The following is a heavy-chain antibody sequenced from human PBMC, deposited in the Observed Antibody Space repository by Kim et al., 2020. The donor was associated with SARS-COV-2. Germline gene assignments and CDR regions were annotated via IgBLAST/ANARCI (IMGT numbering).Heavy chain of an antibody. V-gene: IGHV3-49*03. CDR2: IRSKAYGGTA. CDR3: ARAWADIVVAGY. D-gene: IGHD2-2*01. Sequence: GGSLRLSCSTSGFTFGDYAMSWFRQAPGKGLEWISFIRSKAYGGTAEYAASVEGRFTISRDDSKSIAYLQMNSLKTEDTAVYYCARAWADIVVAGYWGQGTLVTVSS. CDR1: GFTFGDYA. J-gene: IGHJ4*02.